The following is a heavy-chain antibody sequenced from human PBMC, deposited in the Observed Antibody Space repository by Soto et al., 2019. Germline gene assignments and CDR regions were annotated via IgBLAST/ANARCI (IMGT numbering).Heavy chain of an antibody. D-gene: IGHD3-3*01. CDR3: ARVGGRHYLYYDFWSGSDNDAFDI. CDR2: INSDGSST. V-gene: IGHV3-74*01. J-gene: IGHJ3*02. Sequence: QPGGSLRLSCAASGFTFSSYWMHWVRQAPGKGLVWVSRINSDGSSTSYADSVKGRFTISRDNAKNTLYLQMNSLRAEDTAVYYCARVGGRHYLYYDFWSGSDNDAFDIWGQGTMVTVSS. CDR1: GFTFSSYW.